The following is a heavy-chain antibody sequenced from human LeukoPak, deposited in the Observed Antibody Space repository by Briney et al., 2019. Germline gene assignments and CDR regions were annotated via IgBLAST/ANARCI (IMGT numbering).Heavy chain of an antibody. J-gene: IGHJ4*02. Sequence: SETLSLTCTVSGGSISSYYWSWIRQPPGKGLEWIGYIYYSGSTNYNPSLRSRVTISVDTSKNQFSLKLTSVTAADTAVYFCARGYCTNAVCSLGPTQAWGQGTLVTVSS. V-gene: IGHV4-59*01. CDR1: GGSISSYY. CDR2: IYYSGST. CDR3: ARGYCTNAVCSLGPTQA. D-gene: IGHD2-8*01.